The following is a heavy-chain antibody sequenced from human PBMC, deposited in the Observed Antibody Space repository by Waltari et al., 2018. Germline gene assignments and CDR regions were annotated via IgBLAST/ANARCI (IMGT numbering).Heavy chain of an antibody. Sequence: QMQLVQSGPEVKKPGTSVKVSCKASGFTFTSSAMQWVRQARGQRLGWIGWIVVGSGNTNYAQKFQERVTITRDMSTSTAYMELSSLRSEDTAVYYCAAETPPRSGKRIAARPLRGYWGQGTLVTVSS. J-gene: IGHJ4*02. D-gene: IGHD6-6*01. V-gene: IGHV1-58*02. CDR3: AAETPPRSGKRIAARPLRGY. CDR2: IVVGSGNT. CDR1: GFTFTSSA.